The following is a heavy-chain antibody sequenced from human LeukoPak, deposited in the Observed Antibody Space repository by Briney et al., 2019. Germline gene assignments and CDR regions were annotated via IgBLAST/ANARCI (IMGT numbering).Heavy chain of an antibody. D-gene: IGHD6-19*01. CDR2: IYSGGST. Sequence: GGSLRLSCAASGFTVSSNYMSWVRQAPGKGLEWVSVIYSGGSTYYADSVKGRFTTSRHSSKNTLYLQMNSLRAEDTAVYYCAREVAGTLDYWGQGTLVTVSS. V-gene: IGHV3-53*04. J-gene: IGHJ4*02. CDR3: AREVAGTLDY. CDR1: GFTVSSNY.